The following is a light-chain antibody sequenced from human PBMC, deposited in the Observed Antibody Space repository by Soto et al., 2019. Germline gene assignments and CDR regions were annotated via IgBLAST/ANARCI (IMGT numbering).Light chain of an antibody. CDR3: CSSVGATTDV. CDR2: DRI. CDR1: SSTVVGFNV. V-gene: IGLV2-23*01. J-gene: IGLJ1*01. Sequence: ALTHPPSVSVSPGQSITISCTGTSSTVVGFNVVSWYQQHPVKTPKAIIYDRITPPSGVSNRFSGSNSGSTASMTSSWIQAEDEADYYCCSSVGATTDVLGTGTKVTVL.